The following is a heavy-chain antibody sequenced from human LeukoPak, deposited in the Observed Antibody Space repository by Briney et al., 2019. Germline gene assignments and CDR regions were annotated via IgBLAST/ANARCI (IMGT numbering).Heavy chain of an antibody. D-gene: IGHD1-1*01. V-gene: IGHV3-48*03. CDR1: GFTFRSYE. CDR2: ISSSGSTI. CDR3: AKATGTLSN. Sequence: GGSLRLSCAASGFTFRSYEMNWVRQAPGKGLEWVSYISSSGSTIYYADSVKGRFTISRDNAKNSLYLQMNSLRAEDTSVYYCAKATGTLSNWGQGTLVTVSS. J-gene: IGHJ4*02.